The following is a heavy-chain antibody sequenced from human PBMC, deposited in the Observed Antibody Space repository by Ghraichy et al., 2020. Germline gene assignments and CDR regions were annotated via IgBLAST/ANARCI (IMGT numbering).Heavy chain of an antibody. Sequence: GGSLRLSCAASGFTFSSYAMSWVRQAPGKGLEWVSAISGSGGSTYYADSVKGRFTISRDNSKNTLYLQMNSLRAEDTAVYYCAKGVAARPESSYYYYGMDVWGQGTTVTVSS. CDR3: AKGVAARPESSYYYYGMDV. CDR1: GFTFSSYA. CDR2: ISGSGGST. J-gene: IGHJ6*02. D-gene: IGHD6-6*01. V-gene: IGHV3-23*01.